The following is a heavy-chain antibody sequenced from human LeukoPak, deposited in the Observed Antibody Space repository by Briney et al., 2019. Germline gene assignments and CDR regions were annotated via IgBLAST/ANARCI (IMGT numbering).Heavy chain of an antibody. CDR3: ARQGYDSRRFDY. Sequence: SETLSLTCTVSGGSISSSSYYWGWIRQAPGKGLEWIGTIYYGGSTYYNPSLKSRVTISVDTSKNQLSLKLSSVTAADTAVYYCARQGYDSRRFDYWGQGTLVTISS. D-gene: IGHD3-22*01. CDR1: GGSISSSSYY. V-gene: IGHV4-39*01. J-gene: IGHJ4*02. CDR2: IYYGGST.